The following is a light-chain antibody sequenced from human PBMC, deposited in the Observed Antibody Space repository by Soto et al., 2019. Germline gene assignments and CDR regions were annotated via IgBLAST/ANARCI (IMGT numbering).Light chain of an antibody. CDR2: DTS. CDR1: QSVEIY. CDR3: QQRRNWPPLT. J-gene: IGKJ4*01. Sequence: ETVLTQSPATLSVSPGETATLSCRASQSVEIYLAWYQQKPGQPPRLLIYDTSNRATGIPARFSGGGSGTDVTLPISRLEPEDSAVYYCQQRRNWPPLTFGGGTKVEI. V-gene: IGKV3-11*01.